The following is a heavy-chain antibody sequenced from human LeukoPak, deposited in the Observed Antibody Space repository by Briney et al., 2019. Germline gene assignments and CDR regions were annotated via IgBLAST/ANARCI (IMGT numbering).Heavy chain of an antibody. V-gene: IGHV1-69*05. CDR1: GGTFSSYA. J-gene: IGHJ4*02. D-gene: IGHD1-26*01. CDR3: AGSYSGSLDY. Sequence: ASVKVSCKASGGTFSSYAISWVRQAPEQGLEWMGGIIPIFGTANYAQKFQGRVTITTDESTSTAYMELSSLRSEDTAVYYCAGSYSGSLDYWGQGTLVTVSS. CDR2: IIPIFGTA.